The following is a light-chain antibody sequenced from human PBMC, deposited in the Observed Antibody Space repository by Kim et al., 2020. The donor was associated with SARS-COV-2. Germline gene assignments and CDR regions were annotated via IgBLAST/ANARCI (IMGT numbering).Light chain of an antibody. J-gene: IGKJ1*01. CDR3: QQTYTSWT. CDR1: RRIAIY. Sequence: SASVVDRVTITCRASRRIAIYLHWYQQKPGKAPNLLSYGASSLQSGVPSRFSGSGSGTGFTLTISSLHPEDFATYYCQQTYTSWTFGPGTKVDIK. CDR2: GAS. V-gene: IGKV1-39*01.